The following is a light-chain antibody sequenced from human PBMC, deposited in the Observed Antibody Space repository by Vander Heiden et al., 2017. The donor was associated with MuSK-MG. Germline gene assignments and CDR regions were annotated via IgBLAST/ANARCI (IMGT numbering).Light chain of an antibody. J-gene: IGKJ3*01. Sequence: IVLPQSPGTLSLSPGERATLSRRASQSVSSSYLAWYQQKPGQAPRLLIYGASSRATGIPDRFSGSGSGTDFTLTISRLEPEDFAVYYCQQYGSSPFTFGPGTKVDIK. CDR3: QQYGSSPFT. CDR1: QSVSSSY. V-gene: IGKV3-20*01. CDR2: GAS.